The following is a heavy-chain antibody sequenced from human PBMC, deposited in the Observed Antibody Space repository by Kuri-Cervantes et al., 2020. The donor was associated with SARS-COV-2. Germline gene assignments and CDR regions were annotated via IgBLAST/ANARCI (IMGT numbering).Heavy chain of an antibody. CDR2: FDPEDGET. CDR1: GYTLTELS. V-gene: IGHV1-24*01. CDR3: ATDPSGSYYRFDY. D-gene: IGHD1-26*01. Sequence: ASVKVSCKVSGYTLTELSMHWVRQAPGKGLEWMGGFDPEDGETIYAQKFQGRVTMTEDTSTDTTYMELSSLRSEDTAVYYCATDPSGSYYRFDYWGQGTLVTVSS. J-gene: IGHJ4*02.